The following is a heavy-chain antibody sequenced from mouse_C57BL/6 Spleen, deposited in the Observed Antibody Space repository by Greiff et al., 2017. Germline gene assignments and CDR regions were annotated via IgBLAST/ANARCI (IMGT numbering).Heavy chain of an antibody. J-gene: IGHJ4*01. Sequence: EVKLQESGGGLVQPGGSLKLSCAASGFTFSDYYMYWVRQTPEKRLEWVAYISNGGGSTYYPDTVKGRFTISRDNAKHTLYLQMSRLKSEDTAMYYCARHEAMDYWGQGTSVTVSS. CDR1: GFTFSDYY. CDR2: ISNGGGST. CDR3: ARHEAMDY. V-gene: IGHV5-12*01.